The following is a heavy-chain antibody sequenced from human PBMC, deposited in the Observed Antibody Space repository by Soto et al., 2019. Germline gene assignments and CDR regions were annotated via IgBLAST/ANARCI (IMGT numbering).Heavy chain of an antibody. CDR2: IYWDDDE. Sequence: QITLKESGPTLVKPTQTLTLTCTFSGVSFSTRGVAVGWVRQPPGKALEWLALIYWDDDERYSPSLRSRLTITKDTPKNQVVLTMTNVDPVDTATYYCVHRRSSNTWSYWFDPWGHGILVTVSS. CDR3: VHRRSSNTWSYWFDP. J-gene: IGHJ5*02. V-gene: IGHV2-5*02. D-gene: IGHD2-2*01. CDR1: GVSFSTRGVA.